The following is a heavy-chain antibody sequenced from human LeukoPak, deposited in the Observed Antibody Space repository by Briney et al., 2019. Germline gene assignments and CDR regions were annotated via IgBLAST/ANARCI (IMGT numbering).Heavy chain of an antibody. CDR3: ATAIFGVVPYYYYYMDV. V-gene: IGHV3-53*01. CDR1: GFTFSSYS. D-gene: IGHD3-3*01. Sequence: GGSLRLSCAASGFTFSSYSMNWVRQAPGKGLEWVSVIYSGGSTYYADSVKGRFTISRDNSKNTLYLQMNSLRAEDTAVYYCATAIFGVVPYYYYYMDVWGKGTTVTVSS. J-gene: IGHJ6*03. CDR2: IYSGGST.